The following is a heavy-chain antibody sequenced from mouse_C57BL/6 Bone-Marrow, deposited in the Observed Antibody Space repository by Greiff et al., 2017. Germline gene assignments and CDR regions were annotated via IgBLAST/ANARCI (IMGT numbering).Heavy chain of an antibody. Sequence: QVQLQQSGAELMKPGASVKLSCKAPGYTFTGYWIEWVKQRPGHGLEVIGKILPGSGSTNYNEKFKGKATFTAENSSNTAYMQLSSLTTEDSAIYYCAREGTACDFDNWGQVTTRTVAS. V-gene: IGHV1-9*01. D-gene: IGHD3-3*01. CDR2: ILPGSGST. J-gene: IGHJ2*01. CDR1: GYTFTGYW. CDR3: AREGTACDFDN.